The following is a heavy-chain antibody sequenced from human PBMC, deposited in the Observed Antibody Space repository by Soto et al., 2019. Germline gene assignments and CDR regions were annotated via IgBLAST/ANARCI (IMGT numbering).Heavy chain of an antibody. Sequence: PRGSLRLACASSVFTFSIYAMPWVRQAPGKGLEWVAVISYDGSNKYYADSVKGRFTISRDNSKNTLYLQMNSLRAEDTAVYYCARDGKAASYYYYGMDVWGQGTTVTVSS. CDR1: VFTFSIYA. CDR2: ISYDGSNK. V-gene: IGHV3-30-3*01. D-gene: IGHD2-15*01. CDR3: ARDGKAASYYYYGMDV. J-gene: IGHJ6*01.